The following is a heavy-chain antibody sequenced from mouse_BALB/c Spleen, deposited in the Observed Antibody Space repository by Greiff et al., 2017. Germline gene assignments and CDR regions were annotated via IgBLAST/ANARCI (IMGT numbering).Heavy chain of an antibody. Sequence: EVQRVESGPSLVKPSQTLSLTCSVTGDSITSGYWNWIRKFPGNKLEYMGYISYSGSTYYNPSLKSRISITRDTSKNQYYLQLNSVTTEDTATYYCARWSMITTNGFAYWGQGTLVTVSA. V-gene: IGHV3-8*02. CDR3: ARWSMITTNGFAY. J-gene: IGHJ3*01. CDR1: GDSITSGY. CDR2: ISYSGST. D-gene: IGHD2-4*01.